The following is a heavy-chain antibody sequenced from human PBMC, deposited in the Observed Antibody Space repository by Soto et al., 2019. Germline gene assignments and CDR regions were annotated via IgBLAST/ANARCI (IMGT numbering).Heavy chain of an antibody. CDR2: IYWDDDK. CDR1: GLSLSTTGVG. V-gene: IGHV2-5*02. D-gene: IGHD2-21*02. J-gene: IGHJ6*02. Sequence: QITLKESGPTLVKPTQTLTLTCTFSGLSLSTTGVGVGWIRQPPGKALEWIALIYWDDDKRYSPSLKSRLTITKDTSKNPVVLTMTNMDPVDTATYSCVQSRCGGDCLQSYSSHSYYGLDVWGQGTTVTVSS. CDR3: VQSRCGGDCLQSYSSHSYYGLDV.